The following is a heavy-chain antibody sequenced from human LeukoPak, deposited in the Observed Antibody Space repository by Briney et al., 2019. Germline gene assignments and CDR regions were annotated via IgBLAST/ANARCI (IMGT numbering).Heavy chain of an antibody. J-gene: IGHJ4*02. CDR3: ARDLTYYYDSSCYN. V-gene: IGHV3-11*04. Sequence: GGSLRLSCAASGFTFSDYYMSWIRQAPGKGLEWVPYISSSGSTTYYADSVKGRFTISRDKSKNTLYLQMNSLRAEDTDVYYCARDLTYYYDSSCYNWGQGTLVTVSS. CDR1: GFTFSDYY. D-gene: IGHD3-22*01. CDR2: ISSSGSTT.